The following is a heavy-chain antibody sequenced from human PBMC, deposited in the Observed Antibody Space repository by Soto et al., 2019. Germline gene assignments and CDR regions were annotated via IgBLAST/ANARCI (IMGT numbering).Heavy chain of an antibody. Sequence: GGSRGLFWAASGFTFSSYIMNWVRKAPGKGLEWVSSISSSSSYIYYADPVKGRFTISRDNAKNSLYLQMNSLRAEDTAVYYCARDPVTLKLDYWGQGTLVTVSS. CDR1: GFTFSSYI. CDR3: ARDPVTLKLDY. V-gene: IGHV3-21*01. D-gene: IGHD4-17*01. CDR2: ISSSSSYI. J-gene: IGHJ4*02.